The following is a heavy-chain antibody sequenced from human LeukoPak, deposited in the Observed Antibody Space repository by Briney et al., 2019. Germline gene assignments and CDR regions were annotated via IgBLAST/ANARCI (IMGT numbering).Heavy chain of an antibody. D-gene: IGHD2-15*01. Sequence: PSETLSLTCTVSGGSITSFYWSWIRQPPGKGLEWIGYIYYSGSTNYNPSLKSRVTISVDTSKNQFSLNLSPVTAADTAVYYCARRGRAQGPLSLWGQGTMVTVSS. CDR2: IYYSGST. V-gene: IGHV4-59*01. CDR1: GGSITSFY. CDR3: ARRGRAQGPLSL. J-gene: IGHJ3*01.